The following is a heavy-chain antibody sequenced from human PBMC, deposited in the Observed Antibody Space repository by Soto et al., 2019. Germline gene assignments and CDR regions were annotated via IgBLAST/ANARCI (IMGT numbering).Heavy chain of an antibody. CDR2: INPSGGGT. CDR3: ARGLRNRISGAFDH. D-gene: IGHD1-20*01. J-gene: IGHJ4*02. CDR1: GYTFTSYY. Sequence: GASVKVSCTASGYTFTSYYIHWVRQAPGQGLERMGTINPSGGGTTYTQKFQGRVTMTSHTSTSTVYMKLSSLRSEDTAIYYCARGLRNRISGAFDHWGQGAQVTVSS. V-gene: IGHV1-46*01.